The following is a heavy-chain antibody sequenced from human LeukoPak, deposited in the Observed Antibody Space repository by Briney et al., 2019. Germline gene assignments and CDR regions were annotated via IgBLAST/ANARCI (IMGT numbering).Heavy chain of an antibody. J-gene: IGHJ4*02. CDR2: IYYSGST. Sequence: PSETLSLTCTVSGASINSHYWSWIRQPPGKGLEWIGYIYYSGSTNYNPSLKSRVTISVDTSKNQFSLKLSSVTAADTAVYYCARDVGRYLLDYWGQGTLVTVSS. D-gene: IGHD3-9*01. CDR1: GASINSHY. V-gene: IGHV4-59*11. CDR3: ARDVGRYLLDY.